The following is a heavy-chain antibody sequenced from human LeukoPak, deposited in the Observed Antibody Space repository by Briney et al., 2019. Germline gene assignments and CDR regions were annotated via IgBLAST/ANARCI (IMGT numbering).Heavy chain of an antibody. J-gene: IGHJ5*02. CDR2: ISSSSSTI. CDR1: GFTFSSYS. V-gene: IGHV3-48*01. D-gene: IGHD6-13*01. Sequence: GGSLRLSCAASGFTFSSYSMNWVRQAPGKGLEWVSYISSSSSTIYYADSVKGRFTISRDNAKNSLYLQMNSLRAEDTAVYNCAREGSSWLNWFDPWGQGTLVTVSS. CDR3: AREGSSWLNWFDP.